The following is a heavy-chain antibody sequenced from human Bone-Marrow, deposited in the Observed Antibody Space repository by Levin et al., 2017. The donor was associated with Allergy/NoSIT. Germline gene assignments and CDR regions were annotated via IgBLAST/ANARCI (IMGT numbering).Heavy chain of an antibody. J-gene: IGHJ3*01. D-gene: IGHD3-3*01. CDR2: IDQSGNT. CDR3: ARDRHDFWPFDF. V-gene: IGHV4-38-2*01. Sequence: SETLSLTCDVSGASISSGYYWGWIRQPPGKGLEWIGNIDQSGNTYYNPSLDSRVTISVDTSKNQFSLKLTSVTAADTAVYFCARDRHDFWPFDFWGQGTMVTVSA. CDR1: GASISSGYY.